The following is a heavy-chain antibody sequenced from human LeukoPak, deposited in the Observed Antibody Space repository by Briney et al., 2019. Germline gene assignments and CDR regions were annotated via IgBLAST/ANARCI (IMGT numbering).Heavy chain of an antibody. CDR2: IYSGGST. J-gene: IGHJ6*02. CDR3: ARERVGATHYYYGMDV. Sequence: GGSLRLSCAASGFTVSSNYMSWVRQAPGKGLEWVSVIYSGGSTYYADSVKGRFTISRDNSKNTLYLQMNSLRAEDTAVYYCARERVGATHYYYGMDVWGQGTTVTVSS. V-gene: IGHV3-66*01. D-gene: IGHD1-26*01. CDR1: GFTVSSNY.